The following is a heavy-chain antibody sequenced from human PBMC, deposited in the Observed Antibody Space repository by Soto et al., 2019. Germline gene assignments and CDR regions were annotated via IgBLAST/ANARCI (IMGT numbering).Heavy chain of an antibody. CDR1: GGSISSYY. V-gene: IGHV4-59*08. CDR2: IYYSGST. Sequence: TLSLTCTVSGGSISSYYWSWIRQPPGKGLEWIGYIYYSGSTNYNPSLKSRVTISVDTSKNQFSLKLSSVTAADTAVYYCARHKGGAFDIRGQGTMVTLS. D-gene: IGHD3-16*01. J-gene: IGHJ3*02. CDR3: ARHKGGAFDI.